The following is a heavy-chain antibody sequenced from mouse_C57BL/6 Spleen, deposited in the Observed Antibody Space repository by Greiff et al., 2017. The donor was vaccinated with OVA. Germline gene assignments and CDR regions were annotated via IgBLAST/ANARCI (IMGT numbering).Heavy chain of an antibody. V-gene: IGHV1-50*01. J-gene: IGHJ3*01. D-gene: IGHD2-4*01. CDR3: ASYYDRFAY. CDR2: IDPSDSYT. CDR1: GYTFTSYW. Sequence: QVQLQQPGAELVKPGASVKLSCKASGYTFTSYWMQWVKQRPGQGLEWIGEIDPSDSYTNYNQKFKGKATLTVDTSSSTAYMQLSSLTSEDSAVYYCASYYDRFAYWGQGTLVTVSA.